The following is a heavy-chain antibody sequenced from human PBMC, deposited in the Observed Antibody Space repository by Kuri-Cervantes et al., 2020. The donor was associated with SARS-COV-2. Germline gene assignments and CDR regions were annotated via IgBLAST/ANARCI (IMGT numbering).Heavy chain of an antibody. Sequence: SETLSLTCTVSGGSISSYYWSWIRQPPGKGLEWIGYIYYSGSTNYNPSLKSRVTISVDTSKNQFSLKLSSVTAADTAVYYCARTVSTVTTNPYRYYFDYWGQGTLVTVSS. CDR3: ARTVSTVTTNPYRYYFDY. CDR1: GGSISSYY. J-gene: IGHJ4*02. V-gene: IGHV4-59*12. CDR2: IYYSGST. D-gene: IGHD4-11*01.